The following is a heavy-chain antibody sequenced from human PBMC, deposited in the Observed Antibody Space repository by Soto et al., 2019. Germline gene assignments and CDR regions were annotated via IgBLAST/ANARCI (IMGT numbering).Heavy chain of an antibody. J-gene: IGHJ4*02. CDR2: IYSTGTT. CDR3: AKDGRGSGSHYNSFGY. Sequence: EVQLVESGGGLIQPGGSLKLSCAASGFTVGNNYMSWVRQAPGKGLEWVSLIYSTGTTKYADSVKGRFTVSRDNAKNTLYLQMNSLRGEDTAVYYCAKDGRGSGSHYNSFGYWGQGTVVTVSS. CDR1: GFTVGNNY. V-gene: IGHV3-53*01. D-gene: IGHD3-10*01.